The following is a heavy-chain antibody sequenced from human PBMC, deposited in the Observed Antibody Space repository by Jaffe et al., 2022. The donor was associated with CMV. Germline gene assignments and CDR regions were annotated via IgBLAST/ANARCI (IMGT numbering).Heavy chain of an antibody. CDR2: IYYSGST. CDR3: ARHVSLWFGESPGYFDY. J-gene: IGHJ4*02. Sequence: QLQLQESGPGLVKPSETLSLTCTVSGGSISSSSYYWGWIRQPPGKGLEWIGSIYYSGSTYYNPSLKSRVTISVDTSKNQFSLKLSSVTAADTAVYYCARHVSLWFGESPGYFDYWGQGTLVTVSS. CDR1: GGSISSSSYY. V-gene: IGHV4-39*01. D-gene: IGHD3-10*01.